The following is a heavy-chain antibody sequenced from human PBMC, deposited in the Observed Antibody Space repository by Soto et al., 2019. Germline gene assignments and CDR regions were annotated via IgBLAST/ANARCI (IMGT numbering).Heavy chain of an antibody. CDR3: ARGINYYDSSGESWYDP. J-gene: IGHJ5*02. V-gene: IGHV4-30-2*01. Sequence: SETLSLTCTVSGGSINSGDYSWTWIRQPPGKGLEWIGYIYHTGTTYYNMSLKSRVTISVDRSKNQFSLKLSSVTAADTAAYYCARGINYYDSSGESWYDPWGQGTLVTVSS. CDR1: GGSINSGDYS. CDR2: IYHTGTT. D-gene: IGHD3-22*01.